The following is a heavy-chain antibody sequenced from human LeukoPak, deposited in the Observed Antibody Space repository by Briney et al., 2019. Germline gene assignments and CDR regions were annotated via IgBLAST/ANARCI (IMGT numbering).Heavy chain of an antibody. V-gene: IGHV3-23*01. D-gene: IGHD6-13*01. CDR2: ISGGGDTT. Sequence: QPGGSLRLSCVASGFTFSSFAMSWARQAPGKGLEWVSAISGGGDTTYYAASEKGRFTISRDNSKNTLYLQVNSLRAEDTAIYFCAERVHTSSWYAAFDYWGQGSLVTVSS. CDR3: AERVHTSSWYAAFDY. J-gene: IGHJ4*02. CDR1: GFTFSSFA.